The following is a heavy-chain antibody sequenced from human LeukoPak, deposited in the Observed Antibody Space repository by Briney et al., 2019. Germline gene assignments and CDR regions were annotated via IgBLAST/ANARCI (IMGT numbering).Heavy chain of an antibody. CDR3: AKGRGAGWFDP. V-gene: IGHV3-21*04. CDR1: GFTFSSCS. CDR2: ISSSSSYI. D-gene: IGHD5-12*01. J-gene: IGHJ5*02. Sequence: GGSLRLSCAASGFTFSSCSMNWVRQAPGKGLEWVSSISSSSSYIYYADSVKGRFTISRDNAKNSLYLQMNSLRAEDTAVYYCAKGRGAGWFDPWGQGTLVTVSS.